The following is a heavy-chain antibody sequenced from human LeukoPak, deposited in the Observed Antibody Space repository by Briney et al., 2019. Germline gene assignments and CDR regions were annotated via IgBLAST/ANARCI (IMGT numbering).Heavy chain of an antibody. Sequence: GGSLRLSCAASGFTFSSYGMHWVRQAPGKGLEWVAVISYDGSNKYYADSVKGRFTTSRDNSKNTLYLQMNSLRAEDTAVYYCAKGTYGDYDWGQGTLVTVSS. CDR3: AKGTYGDYD. J-gene: IGHJ4*02. V-gene: IGHV3-30*18. CDR2: ISYDGSNK. D-gene: IGHD4-17*01. CDR1: GFTFSSYG.